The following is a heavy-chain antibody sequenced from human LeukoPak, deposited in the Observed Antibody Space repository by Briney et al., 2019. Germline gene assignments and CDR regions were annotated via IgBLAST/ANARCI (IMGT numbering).Heavy chain of an antibody. Sequence: GGSLRLSCAASGFTFSSYWMSWVRQAPGKGLEWVANIKQDGSEKYYVDSVKGRFTISRDNAKNSLYLQMNSLRAEDTAVYYCASAQRWLRTHAFDIWGQGTMATVSS. CDR2: IKQDGSEK. J-gene: IGHJ3*02. D-gene: IGHD5-24*01. CDR1: GFTFSSYW. V-gene: IGHV3-7*01. CDR3: ASAQRWLRTHAFDI.